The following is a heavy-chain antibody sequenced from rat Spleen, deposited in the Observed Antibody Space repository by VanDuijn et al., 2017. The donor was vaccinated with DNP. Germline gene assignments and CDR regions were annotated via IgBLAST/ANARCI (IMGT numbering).Heavy chain of an antibody. CDR3: ARWNIGTSTLDY. CDR2: ISYSGST. CDR1: GYSITSNF. V-gene: IGHV3-1*01. J-gene: IGHJ2*01. Sequence: EVQLQESGPGLVKPSQSLSLTGSVPGYSITSNFWGWIRKFPGNKMEWVGHISYSGSTTYNPSLKSRISITKDTSKNQFFLQLSSVTTEDTATYYCARWNIGTSTLDYWGQGVMVTVSS. D-gene: IGHD1-5*01.